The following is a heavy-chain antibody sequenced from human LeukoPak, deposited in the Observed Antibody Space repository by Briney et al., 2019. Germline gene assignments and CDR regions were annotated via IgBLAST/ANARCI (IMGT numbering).Heavy chain of an antibody. V-gene: IGHV4-59*11. CDR3: ARVEDAYYDSSGYYSYYYYYGMDV. D-gene: IGHD3-22*01. Sequence: SETLSLTCAVSADSFSSHYWTWIRQPPGKGLEWIGYISYIGSTNYNPSLKSRVTISVDTSKNQFSLKLSSVTAADTAVYYCARVEDAYYDSSGYYSYYYYYGMDVWGQGTTVTVSS. J-gene: IGHJ6*02. CDR2: ISYIGST. CDR1: ADSFSSHY.